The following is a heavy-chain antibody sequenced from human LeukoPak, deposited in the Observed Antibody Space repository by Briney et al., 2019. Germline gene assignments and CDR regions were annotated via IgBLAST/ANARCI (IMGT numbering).Heavy chain of an antibody. D-gene: IGHD2-2*01. CDR3: ARRLTQYDCFDP. CDR2: TYYRSTWYN. V-gene: IGHV6-1*01. CDR1: GDIVSSNSVT. J-gene: IGHJ5*02. Sequence: SQTLSLTCAISGDIVSSNSVTWNWIRQSPSRGLEWLGRTYYRSTWYNDYAVSVRGRITVNPDTSKNQLSLHLNSVTPEDTAVYYCARRLTQYDCFDPWGQGILVTVSS.